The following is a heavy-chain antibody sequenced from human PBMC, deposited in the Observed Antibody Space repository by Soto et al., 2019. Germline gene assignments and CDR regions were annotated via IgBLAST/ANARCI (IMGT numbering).Heavy chain of an antibody. Sequence: PSETLSLTCTVSGGSISGYYWAWIRQPPGKGLEWIGYIFYSGSTNYNPSLKSRVTISVDTSKNQFSLNLTSMTAADTAVYYCARVVRGVNPNIDYWGQGTLVTVSS. J-gene: IGHJ4*02. V-gene: IGHV4-59*08. CDR3: ARVVRGVNPNIDY. CDR1: GGSISGYY. CDR2: IFYSGST. D-gene: IGHD3-10*01.